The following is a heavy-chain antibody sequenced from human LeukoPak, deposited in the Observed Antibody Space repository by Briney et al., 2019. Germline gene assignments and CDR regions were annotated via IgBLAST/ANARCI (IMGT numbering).Heavy chain of an antibody. V-gene: IGHV5-51*01. CDR2: IYPCYSDP. D-gene: IGHD2-21*01. Sequence: GESLKISCKGSGYSFTSYWIGWVRQMPGKGREWMGIIYPCYSDPRYRPSFQGQVTISADKSISTAYLQLSSLKASDTAMYYCARHGLSGGDYPPFDYWGQGTLVTVSS. CDR3: ARHGLSGGDYPPFDY. J-gene: IGHJ4*02. CDR1: GYSFTSYW.